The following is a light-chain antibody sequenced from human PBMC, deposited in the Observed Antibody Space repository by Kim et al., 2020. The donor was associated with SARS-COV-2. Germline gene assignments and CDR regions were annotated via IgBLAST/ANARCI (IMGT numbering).Light chain of an antibody. J-gene: IGKJ1*01. CDR2: SAS. Sequence: EIVMTQSPATLSLSPGERATLSCRPSQSLTSSYLSWYQQKPGQPPRLLIYSASTRATGIPAMFSGSGSGTDFTLTISSLQPEDFAVYYCQQDYKLPLTFGQGTKVDIK. CDR1: QSLTSSY. CDR3: QQDYKLPLT. V-gene: IGKV3D-7*01.